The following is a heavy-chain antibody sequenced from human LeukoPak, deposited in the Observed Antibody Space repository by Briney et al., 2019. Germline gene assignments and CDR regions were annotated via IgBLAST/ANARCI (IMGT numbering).Heavy chain of an antibody. J-gene: IGHJ6*03. CDR2: IDTNTGNP. V-gene: IGHV7-4-1*02. CDR1: GYTFTNHA. Sequence: ASVKVSCKASGYTFTNHAINWVRQAPGQGLEYMGWIDTNTGNPSYAQAFTGRIVFPLDTSVSTAYLEIRSLKAEDSAVYFCARRSMVQHMDVWGKGTTVIVSS. CDR3: ARRSMVQHMDV. D-gene: IGHD3-10*01.